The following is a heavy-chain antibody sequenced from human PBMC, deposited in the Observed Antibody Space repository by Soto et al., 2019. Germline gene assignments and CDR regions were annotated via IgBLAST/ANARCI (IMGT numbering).Heavy chain of an antibody. Sequence: QVQLQQWGAGLLKPSETLSLTCAVYGGSFSGYYWSWIRQPPGKGLEWIGEINHSGSTNYNPSLKSRVTISVDTSKNQFSLKLSSVTAADTAVYYCARRSSSWLLYYFDYWGQGTLVTVSS. D-gene: IGHD6-13*01. CDR3: ARRSSSWLLYYFDY. V-gene: IGHV4-34*01. CDR2: INHSGST. CDR1: GGSFSGYY. J-gene: IGHJ4*02.